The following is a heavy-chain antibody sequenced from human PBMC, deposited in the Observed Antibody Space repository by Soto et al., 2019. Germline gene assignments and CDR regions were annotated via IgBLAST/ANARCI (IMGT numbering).Heavy chain of an antibody. J-gene: IGHJ6*02. D-gene: IGHD3-3*01. CDR2: IRSKAYGGTT. Sequence: GGCLRLSCTASGFTVGNYAISWVRQAPGKGREWVGFIRSKAYGGTTEYAASVKGRFTISRDDSKSIAYLQMNSLKTEDTAVYYCTSSLRFLIVYYYGMDVWGQGTTVTVSS. CDR3: TSSLRFLIVYYYGMDV. V-gene: IGHV3-49*04. CDR1: GFTVGNYA.